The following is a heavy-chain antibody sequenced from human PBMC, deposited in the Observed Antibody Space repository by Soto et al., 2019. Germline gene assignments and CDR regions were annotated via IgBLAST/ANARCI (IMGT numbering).Heavy chain of an antibody. CDR3: AVGPRMWLAGGGY. Sequence: QVLLEQWGAGLLKPSETLSLTCAVYGGSFSGYYWTWIRQPPGRGLEWLGEINHSGITDYNPSLKRRVSISINTSKDPFSLKLNSGTAADTAVYYCAVGPRMWLAGGGYWGQGTLVTVSS. V-gene: IGHV4-34*01. CDR2: INHSGIT. D-gene: IGHD6-19*01. CDR1: GGSFSGYY. J-gene: IGHJ4*02.